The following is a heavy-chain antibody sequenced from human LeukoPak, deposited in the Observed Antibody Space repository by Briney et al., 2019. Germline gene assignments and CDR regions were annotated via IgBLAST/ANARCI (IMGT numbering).Heavy chain of an antibody. V-gene: IGHV4-34*01. D-gene: IGHD3-10*01. CDR2: INHSGST. J-gene: IGHJ4*02. Sequence: SETLSLTCAVYGGSFSGYYWSWIRQPPGKGLEWIGEINHSGSTNYNPSLKSRVTISVDTSKNQFSLKLSSVTAADAAVYYCARSPREWFGELLLSYFDYWGQGTLVTVSS. CDR3: ARSPREWFGELLLSYFDY. CDR1: GGSFSGYY.